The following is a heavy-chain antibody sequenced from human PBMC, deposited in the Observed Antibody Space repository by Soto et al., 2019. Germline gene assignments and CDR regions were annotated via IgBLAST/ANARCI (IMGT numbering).Heavy chain of an antibody. Sequence: QVQLVESGGGVVQPGRSLRLSCAASGFTFSSYGMHWVRQAPGKGLEWVAVIWYDGSNKYYADSVKGRFTISRDNSKNTLYLQMNSRRAEDTAVYYCARDLTPNYDSSGYYYYYGMDVWGQGTTVTVSS. J-gene: IGHJ6*02. CDR2: IWYDGSNK. D-gene: IGHD3-22*01. V-gene: IGHV3-33*01. CDR3: ARDLTPNYDSSGYYYYYGMDV. CDR1: GFTFSSYG.